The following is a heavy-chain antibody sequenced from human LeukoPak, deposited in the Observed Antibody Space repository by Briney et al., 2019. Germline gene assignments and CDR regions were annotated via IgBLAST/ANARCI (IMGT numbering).Heavy chain of an antibody. CDR3: AKDSSSGDYFDY. V-gene: IGHV3-30*18. CDR1: GFTFSSYG. J-gene: IGHJ4*02. D-gene: IGHD6-6*01. Sequence: GRSLRLSCAASGFTFSSYGMHWVRQAPGKGLEWVAVMWYGGSNKYYADSVKGRFTISRDNSKNTLYLQMNSLRAEDTAVYYCAKDSSSGDYFDYWGQGTLVTVSS. CDR2: MWYGGSNK.